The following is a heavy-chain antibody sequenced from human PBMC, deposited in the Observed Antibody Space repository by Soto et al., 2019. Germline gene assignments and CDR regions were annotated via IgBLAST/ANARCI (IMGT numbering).Heavy chain of an antibody. D-gene: IGHD3-10*01. Sequence: QVHLQESGPGLVKPSQTLSLSCSVSGDSINSGGYYWYWIRQHPGEGLEYMGYVYYSGRTSYNPSRTTRIAISLDTTQNQASVKLTTVTSADTAVYCCERFAAQAGRRDAAHSDKGDWGKGTSVTVS. CDR1: GDSINSGGYY. V-gene: IGHV4-31*08. J-gene: IGHJ6*03. CDR3: ERFAAQAGRRDAAHSDKGD. CDR2: VYYSGRT.